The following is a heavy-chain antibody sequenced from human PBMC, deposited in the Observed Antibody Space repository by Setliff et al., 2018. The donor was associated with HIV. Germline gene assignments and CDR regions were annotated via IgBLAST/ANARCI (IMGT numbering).Heavy chain of an antibody. D-gene: IGHD4-17*01. CDR1: GFTFTDYT. Sequence: PGGSLRLSCAASGFTFTDYTMNWVRQAPGKGLEWVSSITSGSTYVNYADSVKGRFTISRDNAKNSLYLQMNTLRAEDTAVYFCARSPYGDYGLDYWGQGTLVTVSS. V-gene: IGHV3-21*01. CDR2: ITSGSTYV. CDR3: ARSPYGDYGLDY. J-gene: IGHJ4*02.